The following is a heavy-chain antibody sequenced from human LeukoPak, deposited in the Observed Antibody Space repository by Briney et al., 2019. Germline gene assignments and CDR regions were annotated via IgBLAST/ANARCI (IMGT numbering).Heavy chain of an antibody. D-gene: IGHD5-24*01. Sequence: GASVEVSCKASGYTFTGYYMNWVRQAPGQGLEWMGRINPNTGGTNYAQNFQGSVTMTRDTSITTVYMELSRLRSDDTAVYYCARVGDGLNDGFDIWGQGTMVTVSS. CDR2: INPNTGGT. CDR3: ARVGDGLNDGFDI. J-gene: IGHJ3*02. V-gene: IGHV1-2*06. CDR1: GYTFTGYY.